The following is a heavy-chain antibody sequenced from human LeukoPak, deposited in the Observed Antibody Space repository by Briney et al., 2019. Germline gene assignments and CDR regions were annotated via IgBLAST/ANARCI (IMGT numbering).Heavy chain of an antibody. CDR1: GGTFSSYA. J-gene: IGHJ4*02. V-gene: IGHV1-69*13. Sequence: SVKVSCKASGGTFSSYAISWVRQAPGQGLEWMGGIIPIFGTANYAQKFQGRVTITADESTSTAYMELSSLRSEDTAVYYCARDHYYDSSGEVYFDYWGQGTLVTVSS. CDR2: IIPIFGTA. CDR3: ARDHYYDSSGEVYFDY. D-gene: IGHD3-22*01.